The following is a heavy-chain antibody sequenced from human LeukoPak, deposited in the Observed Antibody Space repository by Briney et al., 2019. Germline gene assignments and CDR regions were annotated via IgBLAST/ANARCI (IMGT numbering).Heavy chain of an antibody. CDR2: INPSGGST. CDR1: GYTFTSYY. V-gene: IGHV1-46*01. J-gene: IGHJ4*02. D-gene: IGHD7-27*01. Sequence: VKVSCKASGYTFTSYYMHWVRQAPGQGLEWMGIINPSGGSTSYAQKFQGRVTMTRDTSISTAYMELSRLRSDDTAVYYCARLPRTNWGCFDYWGQGTLVTVSS. CDR3: ARLPRTNWGCFDY.